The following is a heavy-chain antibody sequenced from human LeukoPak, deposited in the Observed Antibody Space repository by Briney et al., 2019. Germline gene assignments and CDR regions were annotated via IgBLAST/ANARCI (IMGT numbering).Heavy chain of an antibody. CDR1: GGSLSGYY. Sequence: SETLSLTCAVSGGSLSGYYWTWIRQPPGKGLEWIGEINHSGSTNYNPSLKSRVTISVDTSRKQFFLRLSSVTAADTAMYYCARGDYYDSSVIDYWGQRTLVTVSS. J-gene: IGHJ4*02. CDR2: INHSGST. D-gene: IGHD3-22*01. V-gene: IGHV4-34*01. CDR3: ARGDYYDSSVIDY.